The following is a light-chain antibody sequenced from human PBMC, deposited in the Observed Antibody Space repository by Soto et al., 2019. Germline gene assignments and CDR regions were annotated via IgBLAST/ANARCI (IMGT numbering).Light chain of an antibody. V-gene: IGLV2-14*03. CDR1: SSDVGGYND. CDR3: NSYASVNSPVL. Sequence: QSALTQPASLSGSPGQSITISCTGTSSDVGGYNDVSWYQQHPGKAPRLMIYGVSNRPLGVSYRFSGSKSGNTASLTISGLQSEDEADYYCNSYASVNSPVLFGGGTKLTVL. CDR2: GVS. J-gene: IGLJ2*01.